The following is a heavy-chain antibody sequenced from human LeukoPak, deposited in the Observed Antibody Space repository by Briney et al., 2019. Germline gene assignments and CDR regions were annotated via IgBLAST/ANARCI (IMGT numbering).Heavy chain of an antibody. V-gene: IGHV1-69*13. CDR2: IIPIFGTA. CDR3: ARVSEVGYSGYDPPSQYYFDH. Sequence: ASVKVSCKASGGTFSSYAISWVRQAPGQGLEWMGGIIPIFGTANYAQKFQGRVTITADESTSTAYMELSSLRSEDTAVYYCARVSEVGYSGYDPPSQYYFDHWGQGTLVTVSS. D-gene: IGHD5-12*01. J-gene: IGHJ4*02. CDR1: GGTFSSYA.